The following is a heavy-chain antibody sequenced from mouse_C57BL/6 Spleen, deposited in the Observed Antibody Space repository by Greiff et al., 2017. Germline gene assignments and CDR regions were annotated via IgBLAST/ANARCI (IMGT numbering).Heavy chain of an antibody. Sequence: VKLMESGAELVKPGASVKLSCKASGYTFTEYTIHWVKQRSGQGLEWIGWFYPGSGSIKYNEKFKDKATLTADKSSSTVYMELSRLTSEDSAVYFCARHGVLITTVVAPFDYWGQGTTLTVSS. D-gene: IGHD1-1*01. V-gene: IGHV1-62-2*01. J-gene: IGHJ2*01. CDR3: ARHGVLITTVVAPFDY. CDR1: GYTFTEYT. CDR2: FYPGSGSI.